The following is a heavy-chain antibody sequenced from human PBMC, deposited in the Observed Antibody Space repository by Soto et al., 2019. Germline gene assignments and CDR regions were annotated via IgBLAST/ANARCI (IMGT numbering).Heavy chain of an antibody. Sequence: GGSLRLSCAASGFTFSSYAMSWVRQAPGKGLEWVSSISGSGGSTYYADSVKGRFTISRDNSKNTLYLQMNSLRADDTAVYYCAKKEGSSGWYPPFDYWGQGTLVTVSS. CDR2: ISGSGGST. CDR1: GFTFSSYA. V-gene: IGHV3-23*01. D-gene: IGHD6-19*01. J-gene: IGHJ4*02. CDR3: AKKEGSSGWYPPFDY.